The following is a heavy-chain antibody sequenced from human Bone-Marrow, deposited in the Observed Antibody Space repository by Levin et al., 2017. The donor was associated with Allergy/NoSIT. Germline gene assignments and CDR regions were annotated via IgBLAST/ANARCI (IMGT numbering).Heavy chain of an antibody. D-gene: IGHD6-13*01. J-gene: IGHJ4*02. V-gene: IGHV4-38-2*01. CDR2: IFHRGNT. Sequence: GSLRLSCAVSGYSISSGHYWGWIRQPPGKGLEWIGTIFHRGNTYYNPSLKSRVTLSVDTSNNHFSLHLTSLTAADTAVYYCARGATFTSSWADYWGKGTLVTVSS. CDR3: ARGATFTSSWADY. CDR1: GYSISSGHY.